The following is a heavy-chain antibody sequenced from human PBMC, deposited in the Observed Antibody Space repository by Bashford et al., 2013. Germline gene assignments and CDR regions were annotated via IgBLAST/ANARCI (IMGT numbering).Heavy chain of an antibody. J-gene: IGHJ6*03. CDR2: INHSGSA. CDR3: ARSISGYNTQLYYYYYMDV. D-gene: IGHD5-12*01. V-gene: IGHV4-4*02. CDR1: GGSVSSSKW. Sequence: SSETLSLTCAVSGGSVSSSKWWSWVRQSPGTGLEWIGEINHSGSANYHPSLESRVTISVDKSQNQFSLRLTSVTAADTAVYYCARSISGYNTQLYYYYYMDVWGKGPRSPSP.